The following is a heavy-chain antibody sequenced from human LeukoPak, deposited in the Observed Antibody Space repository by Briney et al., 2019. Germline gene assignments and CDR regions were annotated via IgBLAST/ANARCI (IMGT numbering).Heavy chain of an antibody. Sequence: PGGSLRLSCAASGFTFSSYSMNWVRQAPGKGLGWVSFISSIGGNIYYADSVKGRFTISRDNADNSLYLQMNSLRAEDTAVYYCARSDNSNYCFDYWGQGTLVTVSS. CDR2: ISSIGGNI. J-gene: IGHJ4*02. D-gene: IGHD4-11*01. CDR1: GFTFSSYS. CDR3: ARSDNSNYCFDY. V-gene: IGHV3-48*01.